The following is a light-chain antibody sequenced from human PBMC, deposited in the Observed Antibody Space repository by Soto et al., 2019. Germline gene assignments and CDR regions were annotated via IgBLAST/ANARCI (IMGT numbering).Light chain of an antibody. CDR2: DVS. Sequence: QSALTQPASVSGSPGQSITISCTGTSSDVGGYNYVSWLQQHPGKVPKLIIYDVSSRPSGASNRFSGSKSGNTASLTISGLQAEDEADYYCTSYTSSNTHVFGGGTKVTVL. CDR1: SSDVGGYNY. CDR3: TSYTSSNTHV. J-gene: IGLJ1*01. V-gene: IGLV2-14*01.